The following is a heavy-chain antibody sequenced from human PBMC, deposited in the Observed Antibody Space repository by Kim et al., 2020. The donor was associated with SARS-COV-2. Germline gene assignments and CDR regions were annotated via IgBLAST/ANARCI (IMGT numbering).Heavy chain of an antibody. CDR3: ARTGYAPYFFDY. CDR2: IDPSDSYT. Sequence: GESLKISCKGSGYSFTSYWISWVRQMPGKGLEWMGRIDPSDSYTNYSPSFQGHVTISADKSISTAYLQWSSLKASDTAMYYCARTGYAPYFFDYWGQGTLVTVSS. CDR1: GYSFTSYW. J-gene: IGHJ4*02. D-gene: IGHD2-2*01. V-gene: IGHV5-10-1*01.